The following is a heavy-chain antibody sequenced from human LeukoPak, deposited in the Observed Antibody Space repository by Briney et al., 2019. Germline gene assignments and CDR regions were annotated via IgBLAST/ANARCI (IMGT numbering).Heavy chain of an antibody. CDR2: ISSSSSYI. CDR1: GFTFSSYS. CDR3: ASGLNAPEYSSSSDYMDV. Sequence: GGSLRLSCAASGFTFSSYSMNWVRQAPGKGLEGVSSISSSSSYIYYADSVKGRFTISRDNAKNSLYLQMNSLRAEDTAVYYCASGLNAPEYSSSSDYMDVWGKGTTVTVSS. J-gene: IGHJ6*03. V-gene: IGHV3-21*01. D-gene: IGHD6-6*01.